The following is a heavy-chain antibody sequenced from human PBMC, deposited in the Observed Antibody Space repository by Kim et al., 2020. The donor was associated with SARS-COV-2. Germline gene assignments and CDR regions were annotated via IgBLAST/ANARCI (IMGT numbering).Heavy chain of an antibody. Sequence: GGSLRLSCAASGFTFSSYAMHWVRQAPGKGLEWVAVIWYDGSNKYYADSVKGRFTISRDNSKNTLYLQMNSLRAEDTAVYYCAKDSRGYYMSHFDYWGQG. V-gene: IGHV3-33*06. CDR3: AKDSRGYYMSHFDY. D-gene: IGHD3-22*01. CDR1: GFTFSSYA. J-gene: IGHJ4*02. CDR2: IWYDGSNK.